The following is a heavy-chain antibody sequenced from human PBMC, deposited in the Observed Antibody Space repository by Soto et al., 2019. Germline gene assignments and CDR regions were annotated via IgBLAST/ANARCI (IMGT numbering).Heavy chain of an antibody. J-gene: IGHJ4*02. D-gene: IGHD3-16*01. V-gene: IGHV3-73*02. CDR2: IRSKANSYAT. CDR1: GFTFSGSA. Sequence: EVQLVESGGGLVQPGGSLKLSCAASGFTFSGSAMHWVRQASGKGLEWVGRIRSKANSYATAYAASVKGRFTISRDDSKNTAYLQMNSLKTEDTAVYYCTSPSYDYVWGSYDYWGQGTLVTVSS. CDR3: TSPSYDYVWGSYDY.